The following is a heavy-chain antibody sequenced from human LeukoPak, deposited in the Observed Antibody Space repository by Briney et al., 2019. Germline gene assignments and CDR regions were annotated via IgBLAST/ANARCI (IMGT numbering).Heavy chain of an antibody. CDR3: ARGFGATMTFDI. CDR1: GYTLTELS. D-gene: IGHD1-26*01. CDR2: FDPEDGET. V-gene: IGHV1-24*01. Sequence: ASVKVSCKVSGYTLTELSMHWVRQAPGKGLEWMGGFDPEDGETIYAQKFQGRVTMTEDTSTDTAYMELSSLRSEDTAVYYCARGFGATMTFDIWGQGTMVTVSS. J-gene: IGHJ3*02.